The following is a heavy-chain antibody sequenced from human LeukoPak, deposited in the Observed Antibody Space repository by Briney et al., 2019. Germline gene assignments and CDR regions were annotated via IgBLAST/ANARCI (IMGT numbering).Heavy chain of an antibody. D-gene: IGHD3-10*01. CDR3: GRHKNLLVRGVMWGMDV. Sequence: ASVKVSCKASGYTFTGYYMHWVRQAPGQGLEWMGWINPNSGGTNYAQKFQGRVTMTRDTSISTAYMELSRLRSDDTAVYYCGRHKNLLVRGVMWGMDVWGQGTTVTVSS. V-gene: IGHV1-2*02. CDR1: GYTFTGYY. J-gene: IGHJ6*02. CDR2: INPNSGGT.